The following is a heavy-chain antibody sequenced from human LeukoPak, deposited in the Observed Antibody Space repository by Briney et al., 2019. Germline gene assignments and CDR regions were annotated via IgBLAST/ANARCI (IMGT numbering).Heavy chain of an antibody. CDR2: IVVGSGDT. D-gene: IGHD3-10*01. V-gene: IGHV1-58*01. Sequence: ASVKVSCKASGFTFTSSAAQWVRQARGQRLEWIGWIVVGSGDTNSAQKFQERVTITRDMSTRTAYMELSSLRSEDTAVYYCGADSMPRGVFSYAFDIWGQGTMVTVSS. J-gene: IGHJ3*02. CDR3: GADSMPRGVFSYAFDI. CDR1: GFTFTSSA.